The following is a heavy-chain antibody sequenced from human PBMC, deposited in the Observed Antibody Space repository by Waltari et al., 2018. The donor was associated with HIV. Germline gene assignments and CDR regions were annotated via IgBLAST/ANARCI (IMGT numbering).Heavy chain of an antibody. D-gene: IGHD3-22*01. J-gene: IGHJ5*02. CDR3: AKEEAWFYSDSSGYT. Sequence: EVQLLESGGGLVQPGESLRLSCAAPGFPLSSYALSWVRQTPGKGLEWVSVISGRAGSTYYADSVKGRFTISRDNSMNTLYLQMNSLRAEDTAVYYCAKEEAWFYSDSSGYTWGQGTLVTVSS. V-gene: IGHV3-23*01. CDR2: ISGRAGST. CDR1: GFPLSSYA.